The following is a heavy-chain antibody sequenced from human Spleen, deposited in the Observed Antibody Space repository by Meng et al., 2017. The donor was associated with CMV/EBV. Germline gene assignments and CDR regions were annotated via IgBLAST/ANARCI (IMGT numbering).Heavy chain of an antibody. V-gene: IGHV4-61*05. J-gene: IGHJ3*02. CDR3: ARVFEVSGGAFDI. CDR2: IYYSGST. D-gene: IGHD3-3*01. Sequence: SETLSLTCTVSGGSISSSSYFWGWIRQPRGKGLEWIGYIYYSGSTNYNPSLKIRVTISVDTSKNQSSLKLSSVTAADTAVYYCARVFEVSGGAFDIWGQGTMVTVSS. CDR1: GGSISSSSYF.